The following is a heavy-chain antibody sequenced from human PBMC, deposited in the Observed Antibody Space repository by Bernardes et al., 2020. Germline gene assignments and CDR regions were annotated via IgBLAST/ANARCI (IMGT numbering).Heavy chain of an antibody. CDR1: GYTFTNYW. CDR3: ARWEVEMPTDWRGYFGY. V-gene: IGHV5-51*01. D-gene: IGHD3-3*01. CDR2: IYPGDSDT. Sequence: GESLKLSCKGSGYTFTNYWIGWVRQMPGKGLECMGIIYPGDSDTRYSPSFQGQVTISADKSISTAYLQWSSLKASDTAMYYCARWEVEMPTDWRGYFGYWGQGTLVTVSS. J-gene: IGHJ4*02.